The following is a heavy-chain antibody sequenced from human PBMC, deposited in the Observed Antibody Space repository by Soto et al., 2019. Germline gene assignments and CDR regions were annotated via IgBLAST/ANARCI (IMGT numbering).Heavy chain of an antibody. V-gene: IGHV4-34*01. CDR1: GGSFSGYY. CDR2: INHSGST. CDR3: ARAVLYYDTLTGSLYYYGMDV. J-gene: IGHJ6*02. Sequence: SETLSLTCAVYGGSFSGYYWSWIRQPPGKGLEWIGEINHSGSTNYNPSLKSRVTISVDTSKNQFSLKLSSVTAADTAVYYCARAVLYYDTLTGSLYYYGMDVWGQGTTDTVSS. D-gene: IGHD3-9*01.